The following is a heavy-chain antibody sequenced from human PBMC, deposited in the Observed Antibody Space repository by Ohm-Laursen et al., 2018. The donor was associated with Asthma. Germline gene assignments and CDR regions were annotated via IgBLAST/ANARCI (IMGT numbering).Heavy chain of an antibody. Sequence: ASVKVSCKASGYTFTSYAMHWVRQAPGQRLEWMGWINAGNGNTKYSQKFQGRVTITRDTSAGTAYMELSSLRSEDTAVYYCARDRHCSGGSCYYAFDIWGQGTMVTVSS. V-gene: IGHV1-3*01. CDR1: GYTFTSYA. D-gene: IGHD2-15*01. CDR2: INAGNGNT. CDR3: ARDRHCSGGSCYYAFDI. J-gene: IGHJ3*02.